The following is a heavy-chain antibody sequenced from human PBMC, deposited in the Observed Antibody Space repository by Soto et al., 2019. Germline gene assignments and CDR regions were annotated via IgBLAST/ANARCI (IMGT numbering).Heavy chain of an antibody. J-gene: IGHJ6*02. D-gene: IGHD2-2*01. CDR1: GGSISSGDYY. CDR3: ARWVVVVPARVDV. CDR2: IYYSGST. Sequence: SETLSLTCPVSGGSISSGDYYWSWIRQPPGKGLEWIGYIYYSGSTYYNPSLKSRVTISVDTSKNQFSLKLSSVTAADTAVYYCARWVVVVPARVDVWGQGTTVTVSS. V-gene: IGHV4-30-4*01.